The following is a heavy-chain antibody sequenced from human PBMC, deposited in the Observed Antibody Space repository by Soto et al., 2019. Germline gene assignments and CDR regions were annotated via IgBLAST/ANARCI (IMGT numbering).Heavy chain of an antibody. J-gene: IGHJ5*02. V-gene: IGHV1-3*01. CDR1: GYTFTSNA. Sequence: GASVKVSCKASGYTFTSNAMHWVRQAPGQRLEWRGWINAGNGNTKYSQKFQGRVTITRDTSASTAYMELSSLRSEDTAVYYCARDVGYCSSTSCPLSSIDGFDPWGQGTLVTVSS. CDR2: INAGNGNT. D-gene: IGHD2-2*01. CDR3: ARDVGYCSSTSCPLSSIDGFDP.